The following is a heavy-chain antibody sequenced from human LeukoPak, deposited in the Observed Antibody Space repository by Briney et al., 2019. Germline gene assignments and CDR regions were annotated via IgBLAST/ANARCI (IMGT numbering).Heavy chain of an antibody. V-gene: IGHV4-4*07. CDR2: IYTSGST. CDR1: GGSISSYY. D-gene: IGHD3-10*01. Sequence: PSETLSLTCTVSGGSISSYYWSWIRQPAGKGLEWIGRIYTSGSTNYNPSLKSRVTMSVDTSKNQFSLKLSSVTAADTAVYYCARRGAYYGSGSYYPFDCWGQGTLVTVSS. J-gene: IGHJ4*02. CDR3: ARRGAYYGSGSYYPFDC.